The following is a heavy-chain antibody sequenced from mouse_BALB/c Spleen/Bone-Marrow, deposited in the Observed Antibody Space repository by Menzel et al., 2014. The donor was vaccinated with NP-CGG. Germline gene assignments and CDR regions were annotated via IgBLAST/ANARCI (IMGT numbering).Heavy chain of an antibody. CDR2: INPGTGYT. V-gene: IGHV1-7*01. CDR3: ARETGTYVMDY. J-gene: IGHJ4*01. Sequence: QVQLQHSGAELTKPGASVMMSCKASGYTFTNYWIHWIKQRPGQGLEWIGYINPGTGYTDYNPNFKDKATLTADKSSITFYMQLSSLTSEDSSVYYCARETGTYVMDYCGQGTSVTVSS. D-gene: IGHD4-1*01. CDR1: GYTFTNYW.